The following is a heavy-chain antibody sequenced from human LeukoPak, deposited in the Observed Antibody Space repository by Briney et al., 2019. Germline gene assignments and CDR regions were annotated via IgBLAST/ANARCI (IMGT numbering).Heavy chain of an antibody. V-gene: IGHV4-4*07. CDR2: IYTSGTT. CDR1: GGSISSYY. CDR3: ARVQGVTETLYYFDY. D-gene: IGHD2-21*02. J-gene: IGHJ4*02. Sequence: SETLSLTCTASGGSISSYYWSWIRQPAGKGLEWIGRIYTSGTTNYNPSLKSRVTMSVDTSKNQFSLRLSSVTAADTAVYYCARVQGVTETLYYFDYWGQGTLVTVSS.